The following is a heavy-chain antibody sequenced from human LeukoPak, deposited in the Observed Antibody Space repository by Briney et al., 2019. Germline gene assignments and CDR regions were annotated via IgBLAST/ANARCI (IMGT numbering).Heavy chain of an antibody. CDR2: ISGSGGST. CDR1: GFTFSSYA. J-gene: IGHJ4*02. V-gene: IGHV3-23*01. Sequence: GGSLRLYCAASGFTFSSYAMSWVRQAPGKGLEWVSAISGSGGSTYYADSVKGRFTISRDNSKNTLYLQMNSLRAEDTAVYYCAKKRGSRWRYYFDYWGQGTLVTVSS. CDR3: AKKRGSRWRYYFDY. D-gene: IGHD6-19*01.